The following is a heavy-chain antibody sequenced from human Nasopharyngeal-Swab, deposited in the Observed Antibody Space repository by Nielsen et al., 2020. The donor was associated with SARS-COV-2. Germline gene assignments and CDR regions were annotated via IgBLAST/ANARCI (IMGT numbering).Heavy chain of an antibody. D-gene: IGHD3-22*01. Sequence: GESLKISCAASGFTFSSYGMHWVRQAPGKGLEWVAVISYDGSNKYYADSVKGRFTISRDNSKNTLYLQMNSLRAEDTAVYYCAKGRVYYDSSGYYYYGMDVWGQGTTVTVPS. J-gene: IGHJ6*02. CDR2: ISYDGSNK. V-gene: IGHV3-30*18. CDR3: AKGRVYYDSSGYYYYGMDV. CDR1: GFTFSSYG.